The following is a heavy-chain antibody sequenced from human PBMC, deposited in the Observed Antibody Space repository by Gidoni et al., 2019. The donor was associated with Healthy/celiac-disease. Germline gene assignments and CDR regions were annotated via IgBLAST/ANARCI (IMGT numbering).Heavy chain of an antibody. D-gene: IGHD3-16*01. CDR1: RGTFDSYG. J-gene: IGHJ4*02. V-gene: IGHV1-69*01. CDR3: ARSGYGGSQ. CDR2: IIPIFGTA. Sequence: QVQLVQSGAEVKKPGSSVNVSCSASRGTFDSYGISWVRQAPGQGLEWMGGIIPIFGTANYAQKFQGRVTITADESTSTAYMELSSLSSEDSAVYYCARSGYGGSQWGQGTLVTVSS.